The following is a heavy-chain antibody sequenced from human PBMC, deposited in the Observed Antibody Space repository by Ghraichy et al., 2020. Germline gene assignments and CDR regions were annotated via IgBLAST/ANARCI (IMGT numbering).Heavy chain of an antibody. V-gene: IGHV5-51*01. D-gene: IGHD1-26*01. CDR1: GYSFNSYW. CDR2: IYPGDSDT. Sequence: GESLNISCKGSGYSFNSYWIGWVRQMPGKGLEWMGIIYPGDSDTRYNPSFQGQVIISADKSISTTYLQWSSLKASDTAMYYCARWRIMGATQSPGDYWGQGTLVTVSS. J-gene: IGHJ4*02. CDR3: ARWRIMGATQSPGDY.